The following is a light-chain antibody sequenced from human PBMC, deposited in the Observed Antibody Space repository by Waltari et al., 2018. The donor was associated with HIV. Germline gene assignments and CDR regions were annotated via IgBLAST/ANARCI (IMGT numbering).Light chain of an antibody. Sequence: DIQVTQSPSSLSASVGDRVTITCQASQDIGKYLNWYQQKPGKVPKLLIYAASSLQPGVPSRFSANGSGTYFAFAITGLQPEDVGTYDCQQYDTLYTFGQGT. J-gene: IGKJ2*01. CDR2: AAS. V-gene: IGKV1-33*01. CDR1: QDIGKY. CDR3: QQYDTLYT.